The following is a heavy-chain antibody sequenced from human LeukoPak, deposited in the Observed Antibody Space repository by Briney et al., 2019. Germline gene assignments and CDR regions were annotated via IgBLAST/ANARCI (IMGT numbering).Heavy chain of an antibody. Sequence: ASVKVSCKASGSTFSSYAISWVRQAPGQGLEWMGRIIPILGIANFAQKFQGRVTITADKSTGTAYMELSSLRSEDTAVYYCAYLPDYGGNSPEDYWGQGTLVTVSS. CDR2: IIPILGIA. CDR1: GSTFSSYA. D-gene: IGHD4-23*01. CDR3: AYLPDYGGNSPEDY. V-gene: IGHV1-69*04. J-gene: IGHJ4*02.